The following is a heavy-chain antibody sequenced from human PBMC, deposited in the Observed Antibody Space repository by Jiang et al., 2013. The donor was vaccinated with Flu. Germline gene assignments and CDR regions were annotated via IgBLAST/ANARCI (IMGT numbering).Heavy chain of an antibody. CDR1: GGTFSSHA. J-gene: IGHJ4*02. V-gene: IGHV1-69*06. CDR2: IIPVFGTS. CDR3: TREITAAGLPYYS. Sequence: GAEVKKPGSSVKVSCTLSGGTFSSHAISWVRQAPGQGLEWMGGIIPVFGTSNYAQKFQGKVAITADKSTGTVYMDLSRLSFEDTATYYCTREITAAGLPYYSWGQGTPGHRLL. D-gene: IGHD6-25*01.